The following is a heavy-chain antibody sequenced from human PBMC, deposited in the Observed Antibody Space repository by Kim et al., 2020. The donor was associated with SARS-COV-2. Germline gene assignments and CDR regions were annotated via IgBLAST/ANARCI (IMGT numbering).Heavy chain of an antibody. D-gene: IGHD3-9*01. CDR2: IWYDGSNK. V-gene: IGHV3-33*06. CDR3: AKDVTYYDILTGYYKGGYFDY. CDR1: GFTFSSYG. J-gene: IGHJ4*02. Sequence: GGSLRLSCAASGFTFSSYGMHWVRQAPGKGLEWVAVIWYDGSNKYYADSVKGRFTISRDNSKNTLYLQMNSLRAEDTAVYYCAKDVTYYDILTGYYKGGYFDYWGQGTLVTVSS.